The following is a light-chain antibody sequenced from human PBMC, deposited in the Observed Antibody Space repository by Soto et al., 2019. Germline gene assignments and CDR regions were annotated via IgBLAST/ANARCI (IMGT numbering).Light chain of an antibody. CDR2: GHN. J-gene: IGLJ2*01. Sequence: QSVLTQPPAASGTPGQRVSISCSGSTSNIGRNDVNWYQQLPGTAPKLLIYGHNQRPSGVPERFSGSKSGTSASLAISGLQSEDEADYYCESWDDSLTAPVFGGGTKVTVL. V-gene: IGLV1-44*01. CDR3: ESWDDSLTAPV. CDR1: TSNIGRND.